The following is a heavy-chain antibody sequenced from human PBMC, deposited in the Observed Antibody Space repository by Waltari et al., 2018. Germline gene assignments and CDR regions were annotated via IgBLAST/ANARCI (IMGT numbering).Heavy chain of an antibody. J-gene: IGHJ4*02. V-gene: IGHV1-18*01. D-gene: IGHD3-3*01. CDR2: ISAYNGNT. CDR3: ARVATYYDFWSGYTSGYFDY. CDR1: GYTFTSYG. Sequence: QVQLVQSGAEVKKPGASVKVSCKASGYTFTSYGISWVRQAPGQGLEWMGWISAYNGNTNYAQKLQGRVTMTTDTSTSTAYMELRSLRSDDTAVYYCARVATYYDFWSGYTSGYFDYWGQGTLVTVSS.